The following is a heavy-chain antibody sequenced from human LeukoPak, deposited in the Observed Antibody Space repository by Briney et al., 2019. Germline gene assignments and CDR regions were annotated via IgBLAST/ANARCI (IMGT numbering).Heavy chain of an antibody. V-gene: IGHV3-23*01. CDR1: GFTLSSYA. D-gene: IGHD6-19*01. J-gene: IGHJ4*02. Sequence: GGSLRLSCVVSGFTLSSYAMSWVRQAPGKGLEWVAATSSSDSGKYHADSAKGRFTISRDNSKNTLYLQMNSLKPEDTAVYYCSRDTYWLAYLFDFWGQGTLVTVSS. CDR3: SRDTYWLAYLFDF. CDR2: TSSSDSGK.